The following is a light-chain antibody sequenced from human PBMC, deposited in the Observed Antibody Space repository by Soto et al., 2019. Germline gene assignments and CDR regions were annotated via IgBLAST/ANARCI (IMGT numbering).Light chain of an antibody. CDR1: QSVSSN. CDR2: GAS. Sequence: EIVRTQSPATLSVSPGERATLPCSASQSVSSNLAWYQQKPGQAPRLLIYGASTRATGIPARFSGSGSGTEFTLTINSLQPDDFATYYCQQYDDYPLTFGGGTKV. V-gene: IGKV3-15*01. J-gene: IGKJ4*01. CDR3: QQYDDYPLT.